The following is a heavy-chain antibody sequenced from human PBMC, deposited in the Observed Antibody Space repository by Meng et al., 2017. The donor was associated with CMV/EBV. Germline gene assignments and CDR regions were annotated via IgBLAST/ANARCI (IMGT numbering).Heavy chain of an antibody. D-gene: IGHD3-3*01. V-gene: IGHV3-30*02. CDR1: GFTFSTFG. CDR2: IRYDGSNK. CDR3: AKDGGGVITIFGVANPTGGFDP. Sequence: GESLKISCAASGFTFSTFGMHWVRQAPGKGLEWVAFIRYDGSNKYYADSVKGRFTISRDNSKNTLYLQMNSLRAEDTAVYYCAKDGGGVITIFGVANPTGGFDPWGQGTLVTVSS. J-gene: IGHJ5*02.